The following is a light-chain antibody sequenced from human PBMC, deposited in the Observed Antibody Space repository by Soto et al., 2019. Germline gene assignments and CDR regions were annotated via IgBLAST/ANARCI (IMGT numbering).Light chain of an antibody. V-gene: IGLV1-44*01. CDR3: SAWDASLNGYV. J-gene: IGLJ1*01. CDR2: SNY. CDR1: SSNIGSKT. Sequence: SALTQPPSAYGTPGQRVTISCSGSSSNIGSKTVNWYQQLPGTAPKLLIYSNYQRPSGVPDRFSGSKSGTSASLAISGLQSEDEADYYCSAWDASLNGYVFGTGTKVTVL.